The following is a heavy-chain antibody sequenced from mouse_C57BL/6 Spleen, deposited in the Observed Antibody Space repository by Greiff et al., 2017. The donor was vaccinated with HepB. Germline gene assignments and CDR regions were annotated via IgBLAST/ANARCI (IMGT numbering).Heavy chain of an antibody. Sequence: EVMLVESGGGLVKPGGSLKLSCAASGFTFSSYAMSWVRQTPEKRLEWVATISDGGSYTYYPDNVKGRFTISRDNAKNNLYLQMSHLKSEDTAMYYCARPYDGYFSTGYFDVWGTGTTVTVSS. D-gene: IGHD2-3*01. V-gene: IGHV5-4*03. CDR1: GFTFSSYA. CDR3: ARPYDGYFSTGYFDV. CDR2: ISDGGSYT. J-gene: IGHJ1*03.